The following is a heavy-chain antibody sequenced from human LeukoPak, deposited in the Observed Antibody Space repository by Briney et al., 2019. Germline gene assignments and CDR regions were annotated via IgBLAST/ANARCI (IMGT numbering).Heavy chain of an antibody. CDR1: GDSISSNSYD. CDR2: IYYSGST. Sequence: PSETLSLTCTVSGDSISSNSYDWGWIRQPPGKGLDWIGSIYYSGSTYYNPSLKSRVTISVDTSKNQFSLKLSSVTAADTAVYYCARDWGGVLPAAMRGTHDAFDIWGRRTMVTVSS. J-gene: IGHJ3*02. CDR3: ARDWGGVLPAAMRGTHDAFDI. V-gene: IGHV4-39*07. D-gene: IGHD2-2*01.